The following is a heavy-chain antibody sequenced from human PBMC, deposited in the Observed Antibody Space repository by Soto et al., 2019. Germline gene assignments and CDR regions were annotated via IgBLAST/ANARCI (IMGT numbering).Heavy chain of an antibody. CDR1: GFTFSSYG. CDR3: ARLSGSDAFDI. J-gene: IGHJ3*02. Sequence: QVQLVESGGGVVQPGRSLRLSCAASGFTFSSYGMHWVRQAPGKGLEWVAVIWYDGSNKYYADSVKGRFTISRDNSKNTLYLQMNSLRAEDTAVYYCARLSGSDAFDIWGQGTMVTVSS. V-gene: IGHV3-33*01. CDR2: IWYDGSNK. D-gene: IGHD3-22*01.